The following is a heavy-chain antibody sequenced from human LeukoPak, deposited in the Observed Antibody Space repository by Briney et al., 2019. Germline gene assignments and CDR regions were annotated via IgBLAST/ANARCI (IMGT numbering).Heavy chain of an antibody. V-gene: IGHV4-59*08. Sequence: SETLSLTCTVSGESISGFYWNWIRQPPGKGLEWIGYIYYSGSTNYNPSLKSRVTISIDTSRNQFSLELSSVTAADTAVYYCTRGWSSGGAFDIWGLGTMVTVSS. J-gene: IGHJ3*02. CDR2: IYYSGST. D-gene: IGHD6-19*01. CDR3: TRGWSSGGAFDI. CDR1: GESISGFY.